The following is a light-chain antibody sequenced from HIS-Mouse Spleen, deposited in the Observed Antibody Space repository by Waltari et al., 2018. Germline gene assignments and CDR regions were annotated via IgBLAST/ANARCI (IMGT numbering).Light chain of an antibody. V-gene: IGKV3-11*01. CDR1: QRVSSY. CDR2: DAS. J-gene: IGKJ4*01. CDR3: QQRSNWPLT. Sequence: EIVLTQSPATLSLSPGERATLSCRASQRVSSYLAWYQQKPGQAPRILIYDASNMATGIPARFSGSGSGTDFTLTISSLEPEDFAVYYCQQRSNWPLTFGGGTKVEIK.